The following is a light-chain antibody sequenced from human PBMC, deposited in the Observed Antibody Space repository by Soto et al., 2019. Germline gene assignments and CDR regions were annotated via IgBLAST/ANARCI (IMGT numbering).Light chain of an antibody. CDR3: QSYDSSLSGVV. CDR1: SSNIGAGYD. CDR2: ANS. V-gene: IGLV1-40*01. J-gene: IGLJ2*01. Sequence: QSVLTQPPSVSGAPGQRVTFSCTGSSSNIGAGYDVHWYQQLPGTAPKLLISANSNRPSGVPDRFSGSKSDTSASLAITGLQAEDEADYYCQSYDSSLSGVVFGGGTQLTVL.